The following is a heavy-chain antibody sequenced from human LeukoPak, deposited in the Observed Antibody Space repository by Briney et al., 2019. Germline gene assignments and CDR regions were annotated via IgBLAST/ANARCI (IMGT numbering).Heavy chain of an antibody. Sequence: ASVKVSCKASGYTFPGYYMHRVRQAPGQGLEWMGRINPNSGGTNYAQKFQGRVTMTRDTSISTAYMELSRLRSDDTAVYYCARSLMVRGVPTYFDYWGQGTLVTLSS. V-gene: IGHV1-2*06. D-gene: IGHD3-10*01. CDR3: ARSLMVRGVPTYFDY. CDR2: INPNSGGT. CDR1: GYTFPGYY. J-gene: IGHJ4*02.